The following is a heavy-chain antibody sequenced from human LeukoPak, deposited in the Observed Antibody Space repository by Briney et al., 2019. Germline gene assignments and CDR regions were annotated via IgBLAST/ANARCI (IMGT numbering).Heavy chain of an antibody. CDR1: GGSISSYY. Sequence: SETLSLTCTVSGGSISSYYWSWIRQPAGKGLEWIGRIYTSGSTNYNPSLKSRVTMSVDTSKNQFSLKLSSVTAADTAVYYCARGVYYYDSSGYYSPDPDAFDIWGQGTMATVSS. V-gene: IGHV4-4*07. CDR2: IYTSGST. CDR3: ARGVYYYDSSGYYSPDPDAFDI. J-gene: IGHJ3*02. D-gene: IGHD3-22*01.